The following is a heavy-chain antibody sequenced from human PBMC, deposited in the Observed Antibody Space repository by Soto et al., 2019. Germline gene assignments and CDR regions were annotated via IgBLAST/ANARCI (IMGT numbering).Heavy chain of an antibody. J-gene: IGHJ4*02. CDR2: IHYSGRT. D-gene: IGHD1-26*01. CDR3: VRVGVGIGNHFDS. CDR1: NGSISGFY. Sequence: ASETLSLTCSVSNGSISGFYWTWIRQPPGKILEWIGYIHYSGRTDYNPSLTSRATMSVDTSKNQFSLNLKSITAADTAVYYCVRVGVGIGNHFDSWGRGTLVTVSS. V-gene: IGHV4-59*12.